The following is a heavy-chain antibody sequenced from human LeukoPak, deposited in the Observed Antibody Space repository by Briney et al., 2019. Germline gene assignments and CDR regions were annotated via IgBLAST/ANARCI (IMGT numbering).Heavy chain of an antibody. CDR2: ISSSSSYI. CDR1: GFTFDDYA. CDR3: AKDIKSSSWYSRGFDY. J-gene: IGHJ4*02. D-gene: IGHD6-13*01. V-gene: IGHV3-9*03. Sequence: GGSLRLSCAASGFTFDDYAMHWVRQAPGKGLEWVSSISSSSSYIYHADSVKGRFTFSRGNAKNSLYLQMNSLRAEDMALYYCAKDIKSSSWYSRGFDYWGQGTLVTVSS.